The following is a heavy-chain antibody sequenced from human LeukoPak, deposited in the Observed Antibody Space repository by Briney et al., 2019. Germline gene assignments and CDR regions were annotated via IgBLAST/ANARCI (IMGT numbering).Heavy chain of an antibody. J-gene: IGHJ4*02. V-gene: IGHV1-2*02. CDR2: INPNSGGT. Sequence: GSVKVSCKASGYTFTGYYMHWVRQAPGQGLEWMGWINPNSGGTNYAQKFQGRVTMTRDTSISTAYMELSRLRSDDTAVYYCARVPSKVCSSTSCSKDYWGQGTLVTVSS. CDR3: ARVPSKVCSSTSCSKDY. CDR1: GYTFTGYY. D-gene: IGHD2-2*01.